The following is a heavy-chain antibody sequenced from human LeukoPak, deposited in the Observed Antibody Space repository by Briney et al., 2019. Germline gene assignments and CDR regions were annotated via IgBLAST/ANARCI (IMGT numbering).Heavy chain of an antibody. D-gene: IGHD3-22*01. V-gene: IGHV1-46*01. CDR2: INPSGSRT. Sequence: ASVKVSCKASGYTFTSYYVNWVRQAPGQGLEWMGIINPSGSRTNYAQKFQGRVTMTRDMSTSTLYMELSSLRSEDTAVYYCARDVSHRLFYVSSGYYILFDYWGQGTLVTVSS. CDR1: GYTFTSYY. J-gene: IGHJ4*02. CDR3: ARDVSHRLFYVSSGYYILFDY.